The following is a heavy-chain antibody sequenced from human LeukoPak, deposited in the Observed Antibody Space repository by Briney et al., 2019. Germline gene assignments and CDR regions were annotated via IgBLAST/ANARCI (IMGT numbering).Heavy chain of an antibody. CDR2: ISHSGST. CDR1: GYSISSGYY. V-gene: IGHV4-38-2*02. CDR3: AREDSGSFPSPVDY. J-gene: IGHJ4*02. Sequence: SETLSLTCTVSGYSISSGYYWGWIRQPPGKGLEWIGSISHSGSTYYNPSLKSRVTISVDTSKNQFSLKLSSVTAADTAVYYCAREDSGSFPSPVDYWGQGTLVTVSS. D-gene: IGHD1-26*01.